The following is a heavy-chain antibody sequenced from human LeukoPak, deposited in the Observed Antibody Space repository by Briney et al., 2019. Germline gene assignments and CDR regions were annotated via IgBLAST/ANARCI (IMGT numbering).Heavy chain of an antibody. CDR2: VYSGGET. V-gene: IGHV3-66*01. CDR3: ARGQAPRVYGSGSFYHFDY. D-gene: IGHD3-10*01. J-gene: IGHJ4*02. Sequence: PGGSLRLSCAASGFTVRDNYLNWVRQAPGKGLEWVSVVYSGGETYYADSVRGRFSISRDASTNTLYLQMGSLRGEDTAVYYCARGQAPRVYGSGSFYHFDYWGQGTMVTVSS. CDR1: GFTVRDNY.